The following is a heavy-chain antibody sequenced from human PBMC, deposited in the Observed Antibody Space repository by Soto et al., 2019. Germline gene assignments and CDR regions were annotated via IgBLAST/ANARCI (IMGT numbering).Heavy chain of an antibody. D-gene: IGHD2-15*01. CDR1: GFTVSSNY. J-gene: IGHJ3*02. CDR3: ARDIRGWDAFDI. CDR2: IYSGGST. V-gene: IGHV3-66*01. Sequence: GGSLRLCCAASGFTVSSNYMSWVRQAPGKGLEWVSVIYSGGSTYYADSVKGRFTISRDNSKNTLYLQMNSLRAEDTAVYYCARDIRGWDAFDIWGQGTMVTVSS.